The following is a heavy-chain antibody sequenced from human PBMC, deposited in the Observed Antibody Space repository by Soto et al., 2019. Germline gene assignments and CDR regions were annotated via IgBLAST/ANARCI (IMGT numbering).Heavy chain of an antibody. CDR3: AILLLRFFDWENLDPYFDY. V-gene: IGHV1-18*01. CDR2: ITVYNGNT. CDR1: GYTFSRYG. J-gene: IGHJ4*02. Sequence: GASVEVSCKASGYTFSRYGISWVRQAPGQGLAWLGWITVYNGNTNYAQKLQGRVTMPTDTSTSTAYMELRSLRFDDTAVYFFAILLLRFFDWENLDPYFDYWGQGTLVTVSS. D-gene: IGHD3-9*01.